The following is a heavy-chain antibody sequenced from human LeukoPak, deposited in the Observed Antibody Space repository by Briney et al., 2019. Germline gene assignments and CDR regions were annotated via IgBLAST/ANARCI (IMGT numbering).Heavy chain of an antibody. D-gene: IGHD6-19*01. V-gene: IGHV3-23*01. CDR1: GFTFVNYA. J-gene: IGHJ4*02. CDR3: AKARLGTGWAYNDY. CDR2: VVGGGATT. Sequence: GGSLRLTCTASGFTFVNYAMSWVRQAPGKGLEWVSAVVGGGATTFYADSVKGRFTISRDNSRNTVYLQIIRLRAGDTAVYYCAKARLGTGWAYNDYWGQGTLVTVSS.